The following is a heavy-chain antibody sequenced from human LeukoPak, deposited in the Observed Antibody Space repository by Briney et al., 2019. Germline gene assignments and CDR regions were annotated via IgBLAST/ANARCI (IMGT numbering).Heavy chain of an antibody. CDR1: GFTFSSYE. D-gene: IGHD6-13*01. CDR3: ASLQPYYIAAAGTSELDY. V-gene: IGHV3-48*03. CDR2: ISSSGSII. Sequence: GGSLRLSCAASGFTFSSYEMNWVRQAPGKGLEWVSYISSSGSIIYYADSVKGRFTISRDNAKNSLYLQMNSLRAEDTAVYYCASLQPYYIAAAGTSELDYWGQGTLVTVSS. J-gene: IGHJ4*02.